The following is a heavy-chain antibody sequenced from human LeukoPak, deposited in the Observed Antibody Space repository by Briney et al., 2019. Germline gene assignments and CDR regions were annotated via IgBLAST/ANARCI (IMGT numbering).Heavy chain of an antibody. CDR2: ISHSGST. Sequence: SETLSLTCAVSGGSISSGGYSWSWIRQPPGKGLEWIGYISHSGSTYYNPSLKSRVTISVETSKNQFSLNLRYVTAADTAVYYCARALLWFGELDYYYYYGMDVWGQGTTVTVSS. V-gene: IGHV4-30-2*01. D-gene: IGHD3-10*01. J-gene: IGHJ6*02. CDR1: GGSISSGGYS. CDR3: ARALLWFGELDYYYYYGMDV.